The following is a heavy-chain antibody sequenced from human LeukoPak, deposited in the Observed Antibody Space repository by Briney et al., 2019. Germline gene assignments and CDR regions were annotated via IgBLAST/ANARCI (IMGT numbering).Heavy chain of an antibody. Sequence: GGSLRLSCAASGFTLSNSGMNWVRQAPGKGLEWVSSIVSSSSYIYYADSVKGRFTISRDNAKNSLYLQMNSLRAEDTALYYCARGLCGGDCYDYWGQGTLVTVSS. CDR2: IVSSSSYI. CDR1: GFTLSNSG. CDR3: ARGLCGGDCYDY. J-gene: IGHJ4*02. V-gene: IGHV3-21*01. D-gene: IGHD2-21*02.